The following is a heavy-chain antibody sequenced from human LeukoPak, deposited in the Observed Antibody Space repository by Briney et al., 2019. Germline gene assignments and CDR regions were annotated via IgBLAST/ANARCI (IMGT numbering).Heavy chain of an antibody. CDR2: IYYSGST. CDR3: ARVGPETYYYDNSAYYYLDY. J-gene: IGHJ4*02. CDR1: GGSISSYY. V-gene: IGHV4-59*01. D-gene: IGHD3-22*01. Sequence: SETLSLTCTVSGGSISSYYWSWIRQPPGKGLEWIGYIYYSGSTNYNPSLKSRVTISVDTSKNQFSLKLSSVTAADTAVYYCARVGPETYYYDNSAYYYLDYWGQGTLVTVSS.